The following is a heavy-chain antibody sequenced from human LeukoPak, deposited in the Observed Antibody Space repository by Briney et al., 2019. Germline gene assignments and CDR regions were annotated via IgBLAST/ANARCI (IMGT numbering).Heavy chain of an antibody. CDR3: ARTLWLPHYFDY. CDR2: IYYSGST. J-gene: IGHJ4*02. D-gene: IGHD5-18*01. V-gene: IGHV4-31*03. Sequence: SETLSLTCTVSGGSISSSGYYWSWIRQHPGQGLEWIGYIYYSGSTYYNPSLKSRVTISVDTSKNQFSLKLSSVTAADTAVYYCARTLWLPHYFDYWGQGTLVTVSS. CDR1: GGSISSSGYY.